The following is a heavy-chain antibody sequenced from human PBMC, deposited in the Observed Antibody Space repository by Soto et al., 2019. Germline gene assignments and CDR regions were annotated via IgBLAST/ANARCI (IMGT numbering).Heavy chain of an antibody. J-gene: IGHJ6*02. CDR3: AGDYYYDSRGYPGAYYYGMDV. D-gene: IGHD3-22*01. Sequence: PSETLSLTCTVSGGSFSSYYWSWIRQPPGKXLEWIGHIYYSGRTNYNPSLKSRVTISGDTSENQLSLKLSSVTAADTAVYYCAGDYYYDSRGYPGAYYYGMDVWGQGTTVTVSS. V-gene: IGHV4-59*01. CDR1: GGSFSSYY. CDR2: IYYSGRT.